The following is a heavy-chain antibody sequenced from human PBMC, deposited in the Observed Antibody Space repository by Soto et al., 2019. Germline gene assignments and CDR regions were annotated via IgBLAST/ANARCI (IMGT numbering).Heavy chain of an antibody. CDR3: VRVFRVDSSSWYGSLDP. CDR1: GGTFSSYA. J-gene: IGHJ5*02. D-gene: IGHD6-13*01. Sequence: QVQLVQSGAEVKKPGSSVKVSCKASGGTFSSYAISWVRQAPGQGLEWMGGIIPIFGTANYAQKFQGRVTITADESTSTAYIELSSLRSEDTAVYYCVRVFRVDSSSWYGSLDPWGQGTLVTVSS. V-gene: IGHV1-69*01. CDR2: IIPIFGTA.